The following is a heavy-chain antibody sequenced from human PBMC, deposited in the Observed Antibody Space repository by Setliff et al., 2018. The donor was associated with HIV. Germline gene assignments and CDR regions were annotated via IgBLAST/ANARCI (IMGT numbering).Heavy chain of an antibody. CDR1: GYSISNGYY. CDR2: IHYTGNT. Sequence: SETLSLTCALSGYSISNGYYWGWIRQPPGKGLEWIGTIHYTGNTYHNPSLKSRVTISVEASKNQISLKLTAVTAADSAVYYCAREGDGIDFWGQGTLVTVSS. CDR3: AREGDGIDF. D-gene: IGHD2-21*02. V-gene: IGHV4-38-2*02. J-gene: IGHJ4*02.